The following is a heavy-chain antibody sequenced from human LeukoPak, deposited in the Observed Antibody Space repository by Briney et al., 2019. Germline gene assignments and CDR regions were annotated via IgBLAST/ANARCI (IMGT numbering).Heavy chain of an antibody. CDR2: ISSSNNYI. CDR1: GFTFSNYN. Sequence: AGGSLRLSCAASGFTFSNYNMNWVRQAPGKGLEWVSSISSSNNYIYYADSVKGRFTISRDNAKNSLYLQMNSLRPEDTAVYYCARRSPNYYFDYWGQGTPVTVSS. CDR3: ARRSPNYYFDY. V-gene: IGHV3-21*01. J-gene: IGHJ4*01.